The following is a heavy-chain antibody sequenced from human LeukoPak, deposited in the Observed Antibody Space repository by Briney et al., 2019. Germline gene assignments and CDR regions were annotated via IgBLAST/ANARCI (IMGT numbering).Heavy chain of an antibody. CDR2: IYYSGST. Sequence: SETLSLTCTVSGGSISSSSYYWGWIRQPPGKGLEWIGSIYYSGSTYYNPSLKSRVTISVDTSKNQFSLKLSSVTAADTAVYYCARVTLEGIVGATSCFDYWGQGTLVTVSS. CDR3: ARVTLEGIVGATSCFDY. V-gene: IGHV4-39*07. J-gene: IGHJ4*02. D-gene: IGHD1-26*01. CDR1: GGSISSSSYY.